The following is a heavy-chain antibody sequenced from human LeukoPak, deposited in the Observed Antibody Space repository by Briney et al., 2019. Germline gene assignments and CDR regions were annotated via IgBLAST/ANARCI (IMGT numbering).Heavy chain of an antibody. J-gene: IGHJ4*02. CDR2: IYSGGST. Sequence: GGSLRLSCAASGFTVSSKYMSWVRQAPGKGLEWVSVIYSGGSTYYADSVKGRFTISRDNSKNTLYLQMNSLRAEDTAVYYCARDNYRYDSSGYYYIPGDYWGQGTLVTVSS. CDR3: ARDNYRYDSSGYYYIPGDY. D-gene: IGHD3-22*01. CDR1: GFTVSSKY. V-gene: IGHV3-66*01.